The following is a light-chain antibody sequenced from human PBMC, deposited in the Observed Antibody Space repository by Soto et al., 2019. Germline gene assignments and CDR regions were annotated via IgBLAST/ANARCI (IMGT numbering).Light chain of an antibody. V-gene: IGLV2-11*01. CDR3: CSYAGNYNLV. CDR1: SSDVRSYNY. Sequence: QSALTQPHSVSGSPGQSVTISCTGASSDVRSYNYVSWYQQHPGKAPKLIIYDVNYRPSGVPDRFSGSQSGNRASLTISGLQTDDEADYYCCSYAGNYNLVFGGGTKVTVL. CDR2: DVN. J-gene: IGLJ2*01.